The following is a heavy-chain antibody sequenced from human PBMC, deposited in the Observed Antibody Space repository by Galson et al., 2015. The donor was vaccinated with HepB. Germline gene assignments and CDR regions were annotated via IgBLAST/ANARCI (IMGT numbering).Heavy chain of an antibody. CDR3: AKDRGAYYDSSGYLDAFDI. CDR2: ISGSGGSI. CDR1: GFTFSSYA. Sequence: SLRLSCAASGFTFSSYAMSWVRQAPGKGLEWVSAISGSGGSIYYADSVKGRFTISRDNSKNTLYLQMNSLRVEDTAVYYCAKDRGAYYDSSGYLDAFDIWGQGTMVTVSS. J-gene: IGHJ3*02. V-gene: IGHV3-23*01. D-gene: IGHD3-22*01.